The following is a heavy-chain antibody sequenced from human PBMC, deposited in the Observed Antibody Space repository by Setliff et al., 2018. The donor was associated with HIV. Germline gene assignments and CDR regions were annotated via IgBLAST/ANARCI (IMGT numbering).Heavy chain of an antibody. D-gene: IGHD3-16*02. CDR1: SGSISGDNW. Sequence: SETLSLTCTVSSGSISGDNWWSWVRQPPGKGLEWIGEIYHRGSTNYNPSLKSRVTISVDKSKNQFSLKLTSVTAADTAVYYCARLEKEFTFGGIIVTYYFDYWGQGTLVTAPQ. CDR2: IYHRGST. J-gene: IGHJ4*02. CDR3: ARLEKEFTFGGIIVTYYFDY. V-gene: IGHV4-4*02.